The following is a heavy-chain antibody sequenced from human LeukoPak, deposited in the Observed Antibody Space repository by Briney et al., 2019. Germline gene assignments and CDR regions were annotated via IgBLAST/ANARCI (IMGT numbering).Heavy chain of an antibody. CDR3: ATLTNARFGSVR. CDR1: GGTFSSYA. CDR2: IIPIFGTA. Sequence: ASVKVSCKASGGTFSSYAISWVRQAPGQGLEWMGGIIPIFGTANYAQKFQGRVTMTTDTSTSTAYMELRSLRSDDTAIYYCATLTNARFGSVRWGQGTLVSVSS. J-gene: IGHJ4*02. V-gene: IGHV1-69*05. D-gene: IGHD3-10*01.